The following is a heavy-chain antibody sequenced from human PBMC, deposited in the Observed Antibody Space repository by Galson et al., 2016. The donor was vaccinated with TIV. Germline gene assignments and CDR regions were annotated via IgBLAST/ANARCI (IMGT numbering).Heavy chain of an antibody. Sequence: SVKVSCKASGYTFSDYHMHWVRQAPGQGLEWMGRINPNSGGTEYAQKFQDRVTMTRDTSINTAYMELSRLRYDDSVIYYCARERGPGYFSSTSCYGYYGMDVWGQGTTVTVSS. CDR3: ARERGPGYFSSTSCYGYYGMDV. V-gene: IGHV1-2*05. CDR2: INPNSGGT. J-gene: IGHJ6*02. D-gene: IGHD2-2*03. CDR1: GYTFSDYH.